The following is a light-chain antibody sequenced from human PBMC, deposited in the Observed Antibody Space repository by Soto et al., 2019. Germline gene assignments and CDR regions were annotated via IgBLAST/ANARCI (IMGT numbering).Light chain of an antibody. J-gene: IGLJ2*01. Sequence: QSALTQPASVSGSPGQSITISCTGTSSDIGGYNYVSWYQQHPGKAPKLIIFDVTYRPSGVSNRFSGSKSGNTASLTISWLQAEDEADYYCTSYTATSTLEVFGGGTKVTVL. CDR3: TSYTATSTLEV. CDR2: DVT. V-gene: IGLV2-14*03. CDR1: SSDIGGYNY.